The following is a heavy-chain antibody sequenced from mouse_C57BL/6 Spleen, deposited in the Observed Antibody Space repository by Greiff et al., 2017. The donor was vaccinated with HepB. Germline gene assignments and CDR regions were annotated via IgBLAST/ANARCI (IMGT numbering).Heavy chain of an antibody. CDR3: APIYYDAMDY. CDR1: GYTFTDYY. J-gene: IGHJ4*01. V-gene: IGHV1-26*01. CDR2: INPNNGGT. Sequence: EVQLQQSGPELVKPGASVKISCKASGYTFTDYYMNWVKQSHGKSLEWIGDINPNNGGTSYNQKFKGKATLTVDKSSSTAYMELRSLTSEDSAVYYCAPIYYDAMDYWGQGTSVTVSS.